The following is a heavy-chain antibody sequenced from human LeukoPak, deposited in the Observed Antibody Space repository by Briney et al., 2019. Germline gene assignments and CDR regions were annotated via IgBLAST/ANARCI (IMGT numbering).Heavy chain of an antibody. CDR3: ARDGETTVTTFGRDDAFDI. D-gene: IGHD4-11*01. CDR2: IYYSGST. V-gene: IGHV4-59*12. J-gene: IGHJ3*02. CDR1: GGSISSYY. Sequence: PSETLSLTCTVSGGSISSYYWSWIRQPPGKGLEWIGYIYYSGSTNYNPSLKSRVTISVDTSKNQFSLTLYSVTAADTAVYFCARDGETTVTTFGRDDAFDIWGQGTMVIVSS.